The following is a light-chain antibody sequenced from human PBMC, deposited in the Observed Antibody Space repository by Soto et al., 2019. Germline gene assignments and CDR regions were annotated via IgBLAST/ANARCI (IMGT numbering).Light chain of an antibody. CDR3: QSYDSSLSGWV. CDR2: ANS. V-gene: IGLV1-40*01. J-gene: IGLJ3*02. Sequence: QSVLTQPPSVSGAPGQRVTISCTGSSSNIGAGFDVHWYLQIPGTAPKLLIYANSNRPSGVPDRFSGSKSGTSASLAITGLQAADEADYYCQSYDSSLSGWVFGGGTKLTVL. CDR1: SSNIGAGFD.